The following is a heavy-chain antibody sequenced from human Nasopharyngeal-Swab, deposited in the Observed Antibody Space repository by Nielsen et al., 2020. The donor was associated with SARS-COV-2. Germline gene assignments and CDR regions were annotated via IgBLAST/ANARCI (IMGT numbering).Heavy chain of an antibody. V-gene: IGHV3-21*04. D-gene: IGHD2-2*01. CDR1: GFTFSSYS. J-gene: IGHJ6*02. CDR3: ARDLICSSTSCYSYGMDV. CDR2: ISNSSSYI. Sequence: GESLKISCAASGFTFSSYSMNWVRQAPGKGLEWVSSISNSSSYIYYANSVKGRFTISSNNAKKSLSLQMNSLRAEDTAVYYCARDLICSSTSCYSYGMDVWGQGTTVTVSS.